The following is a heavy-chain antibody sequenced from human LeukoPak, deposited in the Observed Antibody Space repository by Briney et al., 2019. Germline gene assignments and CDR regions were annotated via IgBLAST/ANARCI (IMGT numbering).Heavy chain of an antibody. CDR3: ARDRDSSSWDNWFDP. CDR1: GYTFTGYY. J-gene: IGHJ5*02. CDR2: INPNSGGT. V-gene: IGHV1-2*02. D-gene: IGHD6-13*01. Sequence: GASVKVSCKASGYTFTGYYMHWVRQAPGQGLEWMGWINPNSGGTNYAQKFQGRVTMTRDTSISTAYMELSRLRSDDTAVYYCARDRDSSSWDNWFDPWGQGTLVIVSS.